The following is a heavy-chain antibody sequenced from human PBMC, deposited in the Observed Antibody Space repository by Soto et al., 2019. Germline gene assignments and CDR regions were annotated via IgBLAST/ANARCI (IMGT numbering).Heavy chain of an antibody. D-gene: IGHD1-1*01. CDR1: GFTSSSCA. CDR3: AAPVLGTGRYLFHD. V-gene: IGHV3-23*01. CDR2: ISASGGRT. Sequence: EVQLLDSGGGLVQPGGSLRLSCVASGFTSSSCAMRWVRQAPGKGLEWVSGISASGGRTYYADSVKGRFTISRDNSKNKLYLQMNSRRAEDTAVYYCAAPVLGTGRYLFHDWGQGTLVTVSS. J-gene: IGHJ4*02.